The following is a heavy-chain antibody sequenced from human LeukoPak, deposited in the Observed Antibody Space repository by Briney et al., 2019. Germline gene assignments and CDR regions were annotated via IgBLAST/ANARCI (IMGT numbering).Heavy chain of an antibody. Sequence: ASVKVSCKASGYTFTGYYMHWVRQAPGQGLEWMGWINPNSGGTNYAQKFQGRVTMTRDTSISTAYMELSSLRSDDTAVYYCARVFRWGSPGAFDIWGQGTMVTVSS. CDR2: INPNSGGT. J-gene: IGHJ3*02. CDR3: ARVFRWGSPGAFDI. V-gene: IGHV1-2*02. D-gene: IGHD3-16*01. CDR1: GYTFTGYY.